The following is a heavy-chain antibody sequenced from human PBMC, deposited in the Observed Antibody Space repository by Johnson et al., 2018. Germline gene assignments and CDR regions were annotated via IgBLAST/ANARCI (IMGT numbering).Heavy chain of an antibody. V-gene: IGHV3-23*04. D-gene: IGHD6-25*01. J-gene: IGHJ6*03. CDR3: AKDPYSSGDLYYMDV. CDR2: ISGSGGHT. Sequence: EVQLVESGGGLVQPGGSVRLSCAGSGFTFSSYVMYWVRQAPGRGLDWVAGISGSGGHTAYAASVKGRFTISRDNSKNTLYLQMKSLRAEDTAVYFCAKDPYSSGDLYYMDVWCKGTTVTVSS. CDR1: GFTFSSYV.